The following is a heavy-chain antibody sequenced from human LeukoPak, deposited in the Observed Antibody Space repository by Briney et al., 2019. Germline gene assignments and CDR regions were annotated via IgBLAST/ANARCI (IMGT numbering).Heavy chain of an antibody. CDR2: FYYIGST. D-gene: IGHD6-19*01. V-gene: IGHV4-30-4*07. CDR1: GGSISSGGYS. J-gene: IGHJ5*02. CDR3: ARHTYSSGWYGSLYNWFDP. Sequence: SQTLSLTCAVSGGSISSGGYSWTWIRQPPGKGLEWIAYFYYIGSTYYNPSLKSRVTMSVDTSKNQFSLNLNSVTAADTAVYYCARHTYSSGWYGSLYNWFDPWGQGTLVTVSS.